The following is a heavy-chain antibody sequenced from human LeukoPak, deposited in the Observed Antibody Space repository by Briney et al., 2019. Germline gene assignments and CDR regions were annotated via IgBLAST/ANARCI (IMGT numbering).Heavy chain of an antibody. CDR1: GYSISSGYY. D-gene: IGHD3-3*01. Sequence: PAETLSLTCTVSGYSISSGYYWCWIRQPPGKGLECIWSSYHSGSTYYNPSLKSRVTISRDTSKNQFSLKLSSVPAADTAVYYCARGSQILEWSFPDSYYMDVWGKGPTVTVSS. CDR3: ARGSQILEWSFPDSYYMDV. J-gene: IGHJ6*03. V-gene: IGHV4-38-2*02. CDR2: SYHSGST.